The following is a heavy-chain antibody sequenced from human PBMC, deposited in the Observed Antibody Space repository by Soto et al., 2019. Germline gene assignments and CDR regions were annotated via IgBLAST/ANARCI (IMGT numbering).Heavy chain of an antibody. J-gene: IGHJ5*02. CDR2: IHGAGAGT. V-gene: IGHV3-23*01. D-gene: IGHD6-19*01. CDR1: GFTLGNYA. Sequence: EVQLLESGGGLVQPGGSLRLSCAASGFTLGNYAMSWVRQAPGKGLEWVASIHGAGAGTYYADSVKGRFTVSRDDSKETLYLQMSRLRVDDTAVYYCARDAVARNGEWDWFGPWGQVTLVTVSS. CDR3: ARDAVARNGEWDWFGP.